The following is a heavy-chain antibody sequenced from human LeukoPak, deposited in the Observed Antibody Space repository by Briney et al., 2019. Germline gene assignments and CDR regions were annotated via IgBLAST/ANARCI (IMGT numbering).Heavy chain of an antibody. CDR2: INAGNGNT. D-gene: IGHD3-22*01. V-gene: IGHV1-3*01. CDR3: ARGMFDNSGHYYYFYYALDV. J-gene: IGHJ6*02. Sequence: GASVKVSCKASGYTFTSYAMHWVRQAPGQRLEWMGWINAGNGNTKYSQKFQGRVTITRDTSASTAYMELSSLRSEDTAVYYCARGMFDNSGHYYYFYYALDVWGQGTTVTVSS. CDR1: GYTFTSYA.